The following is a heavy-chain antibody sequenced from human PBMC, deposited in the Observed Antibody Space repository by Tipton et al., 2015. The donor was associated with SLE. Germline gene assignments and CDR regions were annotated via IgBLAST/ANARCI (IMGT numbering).Heavy chain of an antibody. D-gene: IGHD6-6*01. CDR3: ARDKGPEYSSSSPAFHI. V-gene: IGHV4-31*03. CDR1: GDSISSRTYY. J-gene: IGHJ3*02. Sequence: TLSLTCNVSGDSISSRTYYWAWICLPPGKGLEWIAYIYYSGSTYYNPSLKSRVTISVDTSKNQFSLKLSSVTAADTAVYYCARDKGPEYSSSSPAFHIWGQGTMVTVSS. CDR2: IYYSGST.